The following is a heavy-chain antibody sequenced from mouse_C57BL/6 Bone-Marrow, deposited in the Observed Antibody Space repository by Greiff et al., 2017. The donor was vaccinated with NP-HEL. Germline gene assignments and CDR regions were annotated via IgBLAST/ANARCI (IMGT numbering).Heavy chain of an antibody. Sequence: EVQLVESGGGLVQPGGSLKLSCAASGFTFSDYYMYWVRQTPEKRLEWVAYISNGGGSTYYPDTVKGRFTISRDNAKNTLYLQMSRLKSEDTAMYYCARPSIYYDYDDGVAYWGQGTLVTVSA. CDR1: GFTFSDYY. CDR3: ARPSIYYDYDDGVAY. J-gene: IGHJ3*01. D-gene: IGHD2-4*01. CDR2: ISNGGGST. V-gene: IGHV5-12*01.